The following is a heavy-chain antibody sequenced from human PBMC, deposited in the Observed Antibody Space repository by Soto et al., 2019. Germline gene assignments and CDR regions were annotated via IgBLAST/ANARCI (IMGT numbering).Heavy chain of an antibody. D-gene: IGHD3-10*01. CDR3: ARDGYDGSGSPYPAY. J-gene: IGHJ4*02. CDR1: GGSMSEYF. V-gene: IGHV4-59*01. Sequence: PSETLSLTCSVSGGSMSEYFWSWIRQSPGKGLEWIGYIYYLGSTDYNPFLKSRVTISVDTSKRQFSLRLTSVTAADTAVYYCARDGYDGSGSPYPAYWGPGTQVTVSS. CDR2: IYYLGST.